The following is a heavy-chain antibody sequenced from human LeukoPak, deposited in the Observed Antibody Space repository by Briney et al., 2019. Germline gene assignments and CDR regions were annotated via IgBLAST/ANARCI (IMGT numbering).Heavy chain of an antibody. Sequence: GASVKVSCKASGGTFSSYAISWVRQAPGQGLEWMGGIIPIFGIANYAQKFQGRVTITADESTSTAYMELSSLRSEDTAVYYCARVYSSSWTYYYGMDVWGQGTTVTVSS. V-gene: IGHV1-69*13. J-gene: IGHJ6*02. CDR1: GGTFSSYA. D-gene: IGHD6-13*01. CDR3: ARVYSSSWTYYYGMDV. CDR2: IIPIFGIA.